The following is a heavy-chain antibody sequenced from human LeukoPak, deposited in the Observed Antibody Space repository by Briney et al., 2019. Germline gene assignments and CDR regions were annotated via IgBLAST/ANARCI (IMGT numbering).Heavy chain of an antibody. Sequence: GGSLRLSCAVSGFTFSNYGMSWVRQAPGKGLVWVANIKPDGGEKHYVDSVKGRFTISRDNAKSSLYLQMNSLRAEDTAMYYCARGGGAFWGQGTLVTVSS. CDR2: IKPDGGEK. CDR3: ARGGGAF. D-gene: IGHD1-26*01. J-gene: IGHJ4*02. V-gene: IGHV3-7*01. CDR1: GFTFSNYG.